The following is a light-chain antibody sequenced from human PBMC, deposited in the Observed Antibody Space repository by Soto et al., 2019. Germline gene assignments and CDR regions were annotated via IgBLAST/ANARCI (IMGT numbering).Light chain of an antibody. J-gene: IGLJ1*01. CDR3: QTWGTGIRV. CDR2: VNSDGSH. Sequence: QLVLTQSPSASASLGASVKLTSTLSSGHSNYDIAWHQQQPEKGPRYLMKVNSDGSHRKGDGIPDRFSGSSSGAQRYLTISSLQSEDEADYYCQTWGTGIRVFGTGTKVTVL. CDR1: SGHSNYD. V-gene: IGLV4-69*01.